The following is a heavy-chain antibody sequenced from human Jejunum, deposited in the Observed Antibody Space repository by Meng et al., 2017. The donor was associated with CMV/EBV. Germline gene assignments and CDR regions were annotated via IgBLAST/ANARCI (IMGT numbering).Heavy chain of an antibody. CDR1: GFSLSTSGVG. D-gene: IGHD4-17*01. CDR2: IYWDDDK. V-gene: IGHV2-5*02. CDR3: AHRHRLRDFDY. Sequence: QITLNESCPTLVKPTHTLTLTCTFSGFSLSTSGVGVGWIRQPPGKALEWLALIYWDDDKRYSPSLKNRLTITKDTSKNQVVLTLTNIDPVDTATYYCAHRHRLRDFDYWGQGTLVTVSS. J-gene: IGHJ4*02.